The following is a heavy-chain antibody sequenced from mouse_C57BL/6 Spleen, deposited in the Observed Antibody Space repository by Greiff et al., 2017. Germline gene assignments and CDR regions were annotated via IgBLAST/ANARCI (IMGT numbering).Heavy chain of an antibody. V-gene: IGHV5-16*01. D-gene: IGHD1-1*01. J-gene: IGHJ2*01. CDR1: GFTFSDYY. CDR2: INYDGSST. CDR3: ARAYYYGSSYYFDY. Sequence: EVQLQESEGGLVQPGSSMKLSCTASGFTFSDYYMAWVRQVPEKGLEWVANINYDGSSTYYLDSLKSRFIISRDNAKNILYLQMSSLKSEDTATYYCARAYYYGSSYYFDYWGQGTTLTVSS.